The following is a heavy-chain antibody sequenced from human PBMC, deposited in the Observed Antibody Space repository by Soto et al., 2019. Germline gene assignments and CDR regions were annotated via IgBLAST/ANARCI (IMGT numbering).Heavy chain of an antibody. Sequence: GGALRLSSAASGFTFSSYAMHWVRQSPGKGLEWVAVISYDGSNKYYADSVKGRFTISRDNSKNTLYLQMNSLRAEDTAVYYCARDPGLGRTYAFDTWGQGTMVTVS. V-gene: IGHV3-30-3*01. CDR1: GFTFSSYA. CDR3: ARDPGLGRTYAFDT. CDR2: ISYDGSNK. J-gene: IGHJ3*02.